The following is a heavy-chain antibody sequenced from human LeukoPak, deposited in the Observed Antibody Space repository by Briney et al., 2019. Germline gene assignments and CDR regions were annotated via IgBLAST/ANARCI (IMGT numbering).Heavy chain of an antibody. D-gene: IGHD2-2*02. J-gene: IGHJ5*02. CDR1: GYTLTELS. CDR2: FDPEDGET. V-gene: IGHV1-24*01. CDR3: ARSPAVVPAAIWAYNWFDP. Sequence: ASVKVSCKVSGYTLTELSMHWVRQAPGKGLEWMGGFDPEDGETIYAQKFQGRVTMTEDTSTDTAYMELSSLRSEDTAVYYCARSPAVVPAAIWAYNWFDPWGQGTLVTVSS.